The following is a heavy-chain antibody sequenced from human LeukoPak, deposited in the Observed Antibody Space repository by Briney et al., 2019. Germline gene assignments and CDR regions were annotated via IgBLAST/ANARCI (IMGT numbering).Heavy chain of an antibody. D-gene: IGHD5-12*01. CDR1: GFTLSNYW. J-gene: IGHJ6*03. CDR2: IKQDGSEK. Sequence: TGGSLRLSCAASGFTLSNYWMSWVRQALGRGLEWVANIKQDGSEKNYVDSVKGRFTISRDNAKNSLFPQMDGLTAEDTAVYYCARDRDGGYDSLYYYYYMDVWGKGTTVTVSS. V-gene: IGHV3-7*01. CDR3: ARDRDGGYDSLYYYYYMDV.